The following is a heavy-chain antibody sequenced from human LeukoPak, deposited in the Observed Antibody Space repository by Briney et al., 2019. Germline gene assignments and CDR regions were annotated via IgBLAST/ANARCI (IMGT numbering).Heavy chain of an antibody. V-gene: IGHV4-38-2*02. CDR3: ARSYYKSFDY. Sequence: PSETLSLTCTVSGYSISSGCYWGWIRQPPGKGLEWIGSIYHSGSTYYNPPLKSRVTISVDTSKNQFSLKLSSVTAADTAVYYCARSYYKSFDYWGQGTLVTVSS. J-gene: IGHJ4*02. CDR1: GYSISSGCY. D-gene: IGHD3-10*01. CDR2: IYHSGST.